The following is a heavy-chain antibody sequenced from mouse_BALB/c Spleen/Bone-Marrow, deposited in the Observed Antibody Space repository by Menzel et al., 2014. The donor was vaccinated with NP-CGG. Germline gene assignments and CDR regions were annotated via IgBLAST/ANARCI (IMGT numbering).Heavy chain of an antibody. V-gene: IGHV5-12-1*01. Sequence: EVMLVESGGGLVKPGGSLKLSCAASGFAFSGYDMSWVRQTPEKRLEWVAFISSGGDNTYYPDTVKGRFTISRDNAKNTLYLQMSSLKSEDTAKYYCARHTLYYYPSDYWGQGTTLTVSS. CDR1: GFAFSGYD. J-gene: IGHJ2*01. CDR3: ARHTLYYYPSDY. CDR2: ISSGGDNT. D-gene: IGHD1-1*01.